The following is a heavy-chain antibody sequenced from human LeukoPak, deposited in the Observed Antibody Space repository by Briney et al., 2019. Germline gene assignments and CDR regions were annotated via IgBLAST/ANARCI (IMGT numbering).Heavy chain of an antibody. CDR2: ISYDGSNK. D-gene: IGHD6-19*01. CDR1: GFTFSSYG. Sequence: PGGSLRLSCAASGFTFSSYGMHWVRQAPGKGLEWVAVISYDGSNKYYAGSVKGRFTISRENAKNSLYLQMNSLRAGDTAVYYCARARYSSGWYGKRRGYYFDYWGQGTLVTVSS. V-gene: IGHV3-30*03. CDR3: ARARYSSGWYGKRRGYYFDY. J-gene: IGHJ4*02.